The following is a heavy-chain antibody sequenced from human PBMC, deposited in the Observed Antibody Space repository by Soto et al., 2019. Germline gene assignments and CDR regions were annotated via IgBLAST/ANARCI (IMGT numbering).Heavy chain of an antibody. J-gene: IGHJ4*02. CDR2: IWHDDK. CDR1: GFTLSSYG. V-gene: IGHV3-33*01. CDR3: ARDQILYGGNSFDS. Sequence: QVQLVESGGGVVQPGRSLRLSCAASGFTLSSYGMHWVRQAPGKGLEWVAGIWHDDKYYVNSVKGRFTISRDNSKNKLYLQMSSLRAEDTAVYYCARDQILYGGNSFDSWGQGTLVTVSS. D-gene: IGHD2-15*01.